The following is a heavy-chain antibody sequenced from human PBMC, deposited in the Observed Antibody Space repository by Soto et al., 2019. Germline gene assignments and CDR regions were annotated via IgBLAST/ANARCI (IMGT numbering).Heavy chain of an antibody. CDR1: GFSLSTSRVG. D-gene: IGHD1-26*01. J-gene: IGHJ4*02. V-gene: IGHV2-5*02. CDR3: AHAYGGRSLY. Sequence: QITLKECGPTLVKPTQTLTLTCTFSGFSLSTSRVGVGWIRQPPGKALEWLAVIYWDDAKTYRPSLKSRLTITKDTSKNQVALTMTNMDPVDTATYYCAHAYGGRSLYWGQGTLVTVSS. CDR2: IYWDDAK.